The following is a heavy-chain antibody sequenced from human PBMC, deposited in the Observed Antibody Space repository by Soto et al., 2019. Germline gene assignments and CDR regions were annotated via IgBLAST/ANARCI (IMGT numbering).Heavy chain of an antibody. Sequence: ASVKVSCKASGYTFTSYAMHWARQAPGQRLEWMGWINAGNGNTKYSQKFQGRVTITRDTSASTAYMELSSLRSEDTAVYYCATGYSSGWLVNDYWGQGTLVTVSS. V-gene: IGHV1-3*01. D-gene: IGHD6-19*01. CDR3: ATGYSSGWLVNDY. J-gene: IGHJ4*02. CDR1: GYTFTSYA. CDR2: INAGNGNT.